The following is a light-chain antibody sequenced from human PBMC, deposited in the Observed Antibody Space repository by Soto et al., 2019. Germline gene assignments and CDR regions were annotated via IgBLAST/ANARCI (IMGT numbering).Light chain of an antibody. CDR2: GAS. CDR1: QGVASTY. CDR3: QQYGSSPPIT. Sequence: EVVLTQSPGTLSLSPGERATLSCRASQGVASTYLAWYQQKPGQAPRVLIHGASTRATGIPDRFSGSGSGTDFTLTISRLEPEDLAAYYCQQYGSSPPITFGHGTRLEIK. V-gene: IGKV3-20*01. J-gene: IGKJ5*01.